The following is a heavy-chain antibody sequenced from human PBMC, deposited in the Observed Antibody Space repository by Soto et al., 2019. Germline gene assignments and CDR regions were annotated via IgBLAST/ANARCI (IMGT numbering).Heavy chain of an antibody. J-gene: IGHJ5*02. CDR1: GFTFDDYA. D-gene: IGHD6-19*01. V-gene: IGHV3-9*01. Sequence: GGSLRLSCAASGFTFDDYAMHWVRQAPGKGLEWVSGISWNSGSIGYADSVKGRFTISRDNAKNSLYLQMNSLRAEDTALYYCAKDHLGYSSGWYGWFDPWGQGTLVTVSS. CDR3: AKDHLGYSSGWYGWFDP. CDR2: ISWNSGSI.